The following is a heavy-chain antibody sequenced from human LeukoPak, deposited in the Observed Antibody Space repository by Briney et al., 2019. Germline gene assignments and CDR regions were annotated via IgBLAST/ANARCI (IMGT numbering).Heavy chain of an antibody. CDR3: ARDPYHYYDSSGYYFDY. V-gene: IGHV3-21*01. CDR1: GFTFSSYS. Sequence: GGSLRLSCAASGFTFSSYSMNWVRQAPGKGLEWVSSISSSSSYIYYADSVKGRFTISRDNAKNSLYLQMNSLRAEDTAVYYCARDPYHYYDSSGYYFDYWGQGTLVTVSS. D-gene: IGHD3-22*01. CDR2: ISSSSSYI. J-gene: IGHJ4*02.